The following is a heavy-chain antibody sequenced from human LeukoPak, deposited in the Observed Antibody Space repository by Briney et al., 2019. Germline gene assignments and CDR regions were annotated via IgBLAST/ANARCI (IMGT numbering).Heavy chain of an antibody. CDR1: GFTFSSYW. CDR2: IKSDGSST. V-gene: IGHV3-74*03. Sequence: GGSLRLYCAASGFTFSSYWMHWVRQAPGKGLVGVSCIKSDGSSTTYADSVKGRFTISRDNAKNTLHLQMNSLRAEDTAVYYCARDSSSWYYDYWGQGTLVTVSS. CDR3: ARDSSSWYYDY. D-gene: IGHD6-13*01. J-gene: IGHJ4*02.